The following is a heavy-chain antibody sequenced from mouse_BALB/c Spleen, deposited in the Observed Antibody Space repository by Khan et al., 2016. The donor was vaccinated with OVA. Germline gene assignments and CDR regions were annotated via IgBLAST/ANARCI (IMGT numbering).Heavy chain of an antibody. Sequence: QVQLQQSGAELARPGASVKLSCKASGYTFTDYNIHWVKQRTGQGLEWIGEIYPGSNNTYYNEKFKGKATLTADKSSSTAYMQLSSLTSEDSAVYCCAREWGAWFPYWGQGTLVTVSA. CDR3: AREWGAWFPY. V-gene: IGHV1-77*01. CDR1: GYTFTDYN. J-gene: IGHJ3*01. CDR2: IYPGSNNT.